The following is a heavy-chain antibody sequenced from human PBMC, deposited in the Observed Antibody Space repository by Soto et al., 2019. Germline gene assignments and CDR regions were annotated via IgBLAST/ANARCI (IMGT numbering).Heavy chain of an antibody. J-gene: IGHJ6*02. CDR1: GGTFSSYA. V-gene: IGHV1-69*13. Sequence: SVKVSCKASGGTFSSYAISWVRQAPGQGLEWMGGIIPIFGTANYAQKFQGRVTITADESTSTAYMELSSLRSEDTAVYYCARSYYDFWSGYYYYYSGMGVWGQGTTVTVYS. CDR3: ARSYYDFWSGYYYYYSGMGV. D-gene: IGHD3-3*01. CDR2: IIPIFGTA.